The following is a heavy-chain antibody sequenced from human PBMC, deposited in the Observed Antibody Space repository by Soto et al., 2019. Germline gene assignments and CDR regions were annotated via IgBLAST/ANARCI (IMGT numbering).Heavy chain of an antibody. CDR2: ISAYNGNT. J-gene: IGHJ4*02. V-gene: IGHV1-18*04. Sequence: SVKVSCKASGYTFTSYGISWVRQAPGQGLEWMGWISAYNGNTNYAQKLQGRVTMTTDTSTSTAYMELRSLRAEDTAIYYCAKGKAHTLFGVDTLFDYWGQGTLVTVSS. CDR3: AKGKAHTLFGVDTLFDY. CDR1: GYTFTSYG. D-gene: IGHD3-3*01.